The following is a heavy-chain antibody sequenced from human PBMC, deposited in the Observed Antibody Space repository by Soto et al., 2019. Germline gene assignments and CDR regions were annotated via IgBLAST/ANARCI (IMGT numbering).Heavy chain of an antibody. CDR1: GGTFSSYA. Sequence: QVQLVQSGAEVKKPGSSVKFSCKASGGTFSSYAISWVRQAPGQGLEWMGGIIPIFGTANYAQKFQGRVTITADKSTSTAYMELSSLRSEDTAVYYCARDRSYYGSGSSFYYFDYWGQGTLVTVSS. D-gene: IGHD3-10*01. CDR2: IIPIFGTA. V-gene: IGHV1-69*06. CDR3: ARDRSYYGSGSSFYYFDY. J-gene: IGHJ4*02.